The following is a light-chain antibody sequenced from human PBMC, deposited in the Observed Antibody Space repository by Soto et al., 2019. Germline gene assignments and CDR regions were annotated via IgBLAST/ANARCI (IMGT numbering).Light chain of an antibody. CDR2: GAS. CDR3: QQYKNWPLT. Sequence: EIVMTQSPATLSVSPGGRATLSCRASQSVSSNLAWYQQKPCQAPRLLIYGASTRATGFPARFSGSGSGTEFSFTISSLQSEDFAVYYCQQYKNWPLTFGGGTRVEIK. CDR1: QSVSSN. J-gene: IGKJ4*01. V-gene: IGKV3-15*01.